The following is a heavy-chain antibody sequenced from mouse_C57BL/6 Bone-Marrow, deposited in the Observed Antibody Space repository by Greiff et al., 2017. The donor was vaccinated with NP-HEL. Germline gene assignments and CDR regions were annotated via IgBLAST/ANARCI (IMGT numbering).Heavy chain of an antibody. Sequence: DVKLVESGGGLVQPGGSLKLSCAASGFTFSDYGMAWVRQAPRKGPEWVAFISHLAYSIYYADTVTGRFTLSRENAKNTLYLEMSSPGAEDTAMYYCAGRGRGAWFAYWGQGTLVTVSA. CDR3: AGRGRGAWFAY. CDR2: ISHLAYSI. J-gene: IGHJ3*01. CDR1: GFTFSDYG. V-gene: IGHV5-15*04. D-gene: IGHD3-3*01.